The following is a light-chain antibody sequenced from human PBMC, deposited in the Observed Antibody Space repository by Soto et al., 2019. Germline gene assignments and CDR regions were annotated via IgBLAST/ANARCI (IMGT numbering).Light chain of an antibody. CDR1: SSNIGNYD. V-gene: IGLV1-51*02. CDR2: ESK. Sequence: QSVLTQPPSVSAAPGQKVTISCSGRSSNIGNYDVSWYQQLPGTAPKLLIYESKRRPSGIPDRFSGSRSGTSATLAITGLQTGDEADYYCGTWDSSLNAWVFGGGTKLTVL. J-gene: IGLJ3*02. CDR3: GTWDSSLNAWV.